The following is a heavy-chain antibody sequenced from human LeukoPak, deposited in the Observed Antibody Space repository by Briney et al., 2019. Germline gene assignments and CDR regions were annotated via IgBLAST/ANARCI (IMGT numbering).Heavy chain of an antibody. J-gene: IGHJ4*02. D-gene: IGHD2-15*01. V-gene: IGHV3-23*01. Sequence: GGSLRLSCAASGFTFSSYAMSWVRQAPGKGLEWVSAISGSGGSTYYADSVKGRFTISRDNSKNTLYLQMNSLRAEDTAVYYCAKDASQPYCSGGSCYSDYWGQGTLVTVSS. CDR2: ISGSGGST. CDR1: GFTFSSYA. CDR3: AKDASQPYCSGGSCYSDY.